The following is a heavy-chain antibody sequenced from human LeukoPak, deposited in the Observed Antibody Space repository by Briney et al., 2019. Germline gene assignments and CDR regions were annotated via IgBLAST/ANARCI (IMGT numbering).Heavy chain of an antibody. V-gene: IGHV4-59*12. J-gene: IGHJ6*03. D-gene: IGHD2-15*01. CDR3: ARDVGEGGYYYYYYYMDV. CDR2: IYYSGST. CDR1: GGSISSYY. Sequence: SETLSLTCTVSGGSISSYYWSWIRQPPGKGLEWIGYIYYSGSTNYNPSLKSRVTISVDTSKNQFSLKLSSVTAADTAVYYCARDVGEGGYYYYYYYMDVWGKGTTVTVSS.